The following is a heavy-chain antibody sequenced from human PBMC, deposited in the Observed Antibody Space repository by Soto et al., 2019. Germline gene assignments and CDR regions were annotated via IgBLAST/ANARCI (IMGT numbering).Heavy chain of an antibody. CDR1: GFTFSRYS. CDR3: AFALVSPEGSLDP. CDR2: VSPDSSYT. J-gene: IGHJ5*02. Sequence: GGSLRLSCAVSGFTFSRYSMDWVRQAPGKGLEWVSSVSPDSSYTYYGDSVKGRFTNSRDNAKSSVYLQMNSLRAEDTAVYYCAFALVSPEGSLDPWGQGTLVTVSS. V-gene: IGHV3-21*01.